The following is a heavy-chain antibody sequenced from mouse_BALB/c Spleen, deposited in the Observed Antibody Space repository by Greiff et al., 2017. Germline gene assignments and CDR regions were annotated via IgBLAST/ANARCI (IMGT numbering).Heavy chain of an antibody. V-gene: IGHV1-15*01. D-gene: IGHD2-14*01. CDR1: GYTFTDYE. CDR2: IDPETGGT. Sequence: QVQLQQSGAELVRPGASVTLSCKASGYTFTDYEMHWVKQTPVHGLEWIGAIDPETGGTAYNQKFKGKATLTADKSSSTAYMELRSLTSEDSAVYYCTRSGYYRYPFAYWGQGTLVTVSA. J-gene: IGHJ3*01. CDR3: TRSGYYRYPFAY.